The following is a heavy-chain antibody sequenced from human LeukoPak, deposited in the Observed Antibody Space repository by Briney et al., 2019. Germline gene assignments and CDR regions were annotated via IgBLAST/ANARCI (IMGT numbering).Heavy chain of an antibody. J-gene: IGHJ4*02. CDR3: ARDSSGWFNLNN. V-gene: IGHV4-39*07. Sequence: PSETLSLTCTVSGGSISSSSYYWGWIRQPPGKGLEWIGSIYYSGSTDYNPSLKSRVSISVDTSKNQFSLKLSSVTAADTAVYYCARDSSGWFNLNNWGQGTLVTVSS. CDR2: IYYSGST. D-gene: IGHD6-19*01. CDR1: GGSISSSSYY.